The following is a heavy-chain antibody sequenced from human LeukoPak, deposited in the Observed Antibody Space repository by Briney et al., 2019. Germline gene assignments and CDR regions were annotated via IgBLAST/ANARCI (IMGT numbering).Heavy chain of an antibody. Sequence: GRSLRLSCAASGFTFDDYAMHWVRQAPGKGLELDSGISWNSGSIGYADSVKGRFTISRDNAKNSLYLQMNSLRAEDMALYYCAKYDSSGTAFDIWGQGTMVTVSS. D-gene: IGHD3-22*01. J-gene: IGHJ3*02. CDR3: AKYDSSGTAFDI. CDR1: GFTFDDYA. V-gene: IGHV3-9*03. CDR2: ISWNSGSI.